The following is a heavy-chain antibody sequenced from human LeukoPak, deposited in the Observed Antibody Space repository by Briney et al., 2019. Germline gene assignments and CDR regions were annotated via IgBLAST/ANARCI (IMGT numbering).Heavy chain of an antibody. Sequence: SETLSLTCTVSGGSISSGGYYWSWIRQHPGKGLEWIGYIYYSGSTYYSPSLKSRVTISVDTSKNQFSLKLSSVTTADTAVYYCARRKGSGWYADYWGRGTLVTVSS. J-gene: IGHJ4*02. V-gene: IGHV4-31*03. CDR3: ARRKGSGWYADY. CDR2: IYYSGST. CDR1: GGSISSGGYY. D-gene: IGHD6-19*01.